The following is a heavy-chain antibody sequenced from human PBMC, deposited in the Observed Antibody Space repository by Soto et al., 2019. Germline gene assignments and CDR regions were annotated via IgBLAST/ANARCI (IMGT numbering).Heavy chain of an antibody. CDR2: IKSKTDGGTT. Sequence: EVQLVESGGGLVKPGGSLRLSCAASGFTFSNAWMNWVRQAPGKGLEWVGRIKSKTDGGTTDYAAPVKGRFTISRDDSKNTLYLQMNSLKTEDTAVYYCTTGWFGELLCPDYWGQGTLVTVSS. D-gene: IGHD3-10*01. J-gene: IGHJ4*02. CDR3: TTGWFGELLCPDY. CDR1: GFTFSNAW. V-gene: IGHV3-15*07.